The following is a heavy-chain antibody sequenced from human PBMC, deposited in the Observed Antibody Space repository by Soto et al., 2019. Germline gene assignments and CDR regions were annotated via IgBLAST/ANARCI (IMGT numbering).Heavy chain of an antibody. Sequence: QVQLVQSGAEVKKPGASVKVSCKASGYTFTSYAMHWVRQAPGQRLEWMGWINAGNGNTKYSQKFQGRVTITRDTSASTAYMELSSLRSEDTAVYYCAREDRYCSGGGCYSSGLAVWGQGTTVTVSS. CDR1: GYTFTSYA. V-gene: IGHV1-3*01. CDR3: AREDRYCSGGGCYSSGLAV. CDR2: INAGNGNT. D-gene: IGHD2-15*01. J-gene: IGHJ6*02.